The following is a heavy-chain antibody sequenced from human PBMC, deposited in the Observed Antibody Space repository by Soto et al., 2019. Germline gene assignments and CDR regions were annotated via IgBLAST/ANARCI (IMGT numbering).Heavy chain of an antibody. V-gene: IGHV1-3*01. CDR1: GCTFTRYA. CDR3: AREWKDTVTLPYYYYGMDV. D-gene: IGHD4-4*01. CDR2: INAGNGNT. J-gene: IGHJ6*02. Sequence: AAVKVSCKACGCTFTRYAMHWVRQAPGQRLEWMGWINAGNGNTKYSQKFQGRVTITRDTSASTAYMELSSLRSEDTAVYYCAREWKDTVTLPYYYYGMDVWGQGTTVTVSS.